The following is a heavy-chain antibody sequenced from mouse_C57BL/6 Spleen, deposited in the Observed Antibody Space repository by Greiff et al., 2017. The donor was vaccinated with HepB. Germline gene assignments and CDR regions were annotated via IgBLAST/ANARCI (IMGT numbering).Heavy chain of an antibody. J-gene: IGHJ4*01. Sequence: VQLQQPGAELVRPGSSVKLSCKASGYTFTSYWMHWVKQRPIQGLEWIGNIDPSDSETHYNQKFKDKATLTVDKSSSTAYMQLSSLTSEDSAVYYCARGGVITTVVDYAMDYWGQGTSVTVSS. CDR3: ARGGVITTVVDYAMDY. CDR1: GYTFTSYW. D-gene: IGHD1-1*01. V-gene: IGHV1-52*01. CDR2: IDPSDSET.